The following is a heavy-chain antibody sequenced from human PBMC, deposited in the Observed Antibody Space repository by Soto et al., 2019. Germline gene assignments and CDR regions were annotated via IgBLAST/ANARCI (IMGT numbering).Heavy chain of an antibody. Sequence: SETLSLTCTVSGGSISSNYWTWIRQPPGKGLEWIGYVYNSGSTNYNPSLKSRVTISEDTSKSQFSLKVNSMTAADTAVYYCARYRREAVAGYTLDNWGKGILVTAPQ. CDR2: VYNSGST. D-gene: IGHD6-13*01. V-gene: IGHV4-59*01. CDR1: GGSISSNY. J-gene: IGHJ4*02. CDR3: ARYRREAVAGYTLDN.